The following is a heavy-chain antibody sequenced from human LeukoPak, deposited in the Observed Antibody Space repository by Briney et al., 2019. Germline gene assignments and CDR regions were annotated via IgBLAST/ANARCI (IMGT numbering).Heavy chain of an antibody. V-gene: IGHV3-11*01. D-gene: IGHD2/OR15-2a*01. CDR2: ISSSGSTI. CDR1: GFTFSDYY. CDR3: AGRAATFDAFDI. J-gene: IGHJ3*02. Sequence: GGSLRLSCAASGFTFSDYYMSWIRQAPGKGLEWVSYISSSGSTIYYADSVKGRFTISRDNAKNSLYLQMNSLRAEDTAVYYCAGRAATFDAFDIWGQGTMVTVSS.